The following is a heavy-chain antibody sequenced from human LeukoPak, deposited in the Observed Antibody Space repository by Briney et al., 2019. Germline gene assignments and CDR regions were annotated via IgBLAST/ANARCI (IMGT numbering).Heavy chain of an antibody. CDR1: GGSISTSSYY. J-gene: IGHJ4*02. D-gene: IGHD5-24*01. CDR3: ASGREMTTIWLDY. CDR2: IYYGGSS. Sequence: SETLSLTCSVSGGSISTSSYYWVWIRQPPGKGLEWITSIYYGGSSYYNPSLKSRVTISLDTPKNQISLKLSSVTAADTAVYYCASGREMTTIWLDYWGQGTLVTVSS. V-gene: IGHV4-39*07.